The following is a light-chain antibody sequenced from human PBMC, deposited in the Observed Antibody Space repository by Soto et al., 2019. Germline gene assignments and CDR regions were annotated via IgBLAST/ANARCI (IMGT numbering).Light chain of an antibody. Sequence: EIVLTQSPATLSLSPGERATLSCRASQSVSSYLAWYQQKPGQAPRLLIYDASNRATGIPARFCCSGSGTDFTLTISSLEPEDFAFYYCQQRSNWPPGFTFGPGTKVDIK. CDR1: QSVSSY. CDR2: DAS. CDR3: QQRSNWPPGFT. J-gene: IGKJ3*01. V-gene: IGKV3-11*01.